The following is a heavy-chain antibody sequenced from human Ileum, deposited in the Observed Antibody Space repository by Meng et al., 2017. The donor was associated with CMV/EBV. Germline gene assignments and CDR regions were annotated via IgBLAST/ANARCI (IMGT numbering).Heavy chain of an antibody. CDR3: ARASTYYGMDV. Sequence: SETLSLTCAVHGGSFSTYYWSWIRQPPGRGLERIGEMNHSGDTYYSPSLKSRVTISVDPSESQFSLKLSSVTGADTAVYYCARASTYYGMDVWGQGTKVTVSS. CDR2: MNHSGDT. J-gene: IGHJ6*02. CDR1: GGSFSTYY. V-gene: IGHV4-34*01.